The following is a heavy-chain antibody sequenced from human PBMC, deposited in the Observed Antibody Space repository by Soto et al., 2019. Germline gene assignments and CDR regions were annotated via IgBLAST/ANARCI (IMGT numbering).Heavy chain of an antibody. CDR2: IKQDGSEE. Sequence: EVQLVESGGGLVQPGGSLRLSCVDSGFTFSSYWMSWVRQAPVKGLEWVGNIKQDGSEENYVDSVKGRFTISRDNAKNSMYLQRMSLRVEDTAVYYCARVAASGRGWDVWGQGTTVVVSS. J-gene: IGHJ6*02. CDR1: GFTFSSYW. CDR3: ARVAASGRGWDV. V-gene: IGHV3-7*01. D-gene: IGHD6-13*01.